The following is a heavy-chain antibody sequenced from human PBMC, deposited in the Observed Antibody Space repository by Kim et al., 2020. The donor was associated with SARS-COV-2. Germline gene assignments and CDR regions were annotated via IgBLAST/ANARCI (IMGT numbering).Heavy chain of an antibody. D-gene: IGHD6-13*01. Sequence: GGSLRLSCAASGFTFSSYAMSWVRQAPGKGREGVSVIRGSGGSKYYADSVKGRFTISRDNSKNTLYLQMNSLRAEDTAVYYCAKDPRVAAAGRTFDYWGQGTLVTVSS. CDR2: IRGSGGSK. CDR1: GFTFSSYA. CDR3: AKDPRVAAAGRTFDY. V-gene: IGHV3-23*01. J-gene: IGHJ4*02.